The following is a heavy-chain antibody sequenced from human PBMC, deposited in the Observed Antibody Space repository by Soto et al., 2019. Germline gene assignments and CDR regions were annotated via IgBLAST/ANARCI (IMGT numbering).Heavy chain of an antibody. V-gene: IGHV3-21*01. D-gene: IGHD6-6*01. CDR3: ARDLSSSVDS. CDR1: GFTFSSYS. CDR2: ISSSSSYI. Sequence: PRLSCAASGFTFSSYSMSWVRQAPGKGLEWVSSISSSSSYIYYADSLKGRFTISRDNAKSSLYLQMNSLRAEDTAVYYCARDLSSSVDSWGQGTLVTVSS. J-gene: IGHJ4*02.